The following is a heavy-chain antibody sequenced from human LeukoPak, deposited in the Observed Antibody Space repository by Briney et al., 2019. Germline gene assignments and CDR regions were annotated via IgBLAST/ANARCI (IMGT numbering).Heavy chain of an antibody. CDR2: IDYSGSS. CDR3: VRQDYGDYPPGY. V-gene: IGHV4-59*02. D-gene: IGHD4-17*01. J-gene: IGHJ4*02. Sequence: SETLSLTCTVSGGSVSGSFWNWIRRPPRKGLEWIGYIDYSGSSNYNPSLQSRVTISVDTSKNQVSLNLSSVTAADTAVYYCVRQDYGDYPPGYWGQGTLVTVSS. CDR1: GGSVSGSF.